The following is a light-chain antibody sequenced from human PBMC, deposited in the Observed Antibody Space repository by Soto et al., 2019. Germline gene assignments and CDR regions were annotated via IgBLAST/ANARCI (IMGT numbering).Light chain of an antibody. J-gene: IGKJ5*01. CDR1: QSVSTN. V-gene: IGKV3D-15*01. CDR3: QQYNNWPIT. CDR2: DAS. Sequence: EIVLTQSPGTLSLSPGERATLSCRPSQSVSTNYLHGYQQPPGEAPRLLIYDASNRDTGIPARFSGSGSGTEFTLSISSLQSEDFEVYYCQQYNNWPITFGQGTRLEI.